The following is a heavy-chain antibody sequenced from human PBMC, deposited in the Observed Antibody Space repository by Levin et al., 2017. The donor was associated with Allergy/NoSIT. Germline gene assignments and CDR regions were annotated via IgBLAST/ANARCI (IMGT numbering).Heavy chain of an antibody. J-gene: IGHJ2*01. CDR1: GFVFRNYA. CDR2: ISGRGDNT. Sequence: PGGSLRLSCAASGFVFRNYALSWVRQAPGKGLEWVSGISGRGDNTYYAESVKGRFTISRENSKNTLSLQMNSLSADDTAIYYCAKDSTMEVTRYWHLDIWGRGTLVSVSS. D-gene: IGHD4-11*01. CDR3: AKDSTMEVTRYWHLDI. V-gene: IGHV3-23*01.